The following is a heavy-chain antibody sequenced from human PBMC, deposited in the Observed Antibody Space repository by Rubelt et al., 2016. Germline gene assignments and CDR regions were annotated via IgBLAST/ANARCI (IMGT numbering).Heavy chain of an antibody. V-gene: IGHV4-34*01. Sequence: QVQLQQWGAGLLKPSETLSLTCAVYGGSFSGYYWSWIRQPPGKGLEWIGEINHSGSTNYNPSLKGLFTISVDTSKNQCSLKLSSVTAADTAVYYCASRGSTLPGIAVAGPYGYFDLWGRGTLVTVSS. CDR3: ASRGSTLPGIAVAGPYGYFDL. J-gene: IGHJ2*01. CDR2: INHSGST. D-gene: IGHD6-19*01. CDR1: GGSFSGYY.